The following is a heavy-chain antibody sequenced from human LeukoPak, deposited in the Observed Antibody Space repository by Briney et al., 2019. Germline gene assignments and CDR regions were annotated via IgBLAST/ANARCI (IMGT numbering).Heavy chain of an antibody. V-gene: IGHV3-7*03. CDR3: AGGDSMDV. J-gene: IGHJ6*04. Sequence: QPGGSLRLSCAVSGFPFSNSWMYWVRQAPGKGLEGVANIKKDGSGISYVDSVKGRFIISRDNARNSLYLQMNSLRVEDTAVYFCAGGDSMDVWGKGTAVTVSS. CDR1: GFPFSNSW. CDR2: IKKDGSGI.